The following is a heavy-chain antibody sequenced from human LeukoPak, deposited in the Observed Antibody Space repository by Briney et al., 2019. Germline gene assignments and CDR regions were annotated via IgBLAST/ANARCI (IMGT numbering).Heavy chain of an antibody. J-gene: IGHJ5*02. V-gene: IGHV4-59*01. CDR2: IYYSAST. Sequence: SETLSLTCTVSGGSISSYYWSWIRQPPGKGLEWIGYIYYSASTNYNPSLKSRVTISVDTSKNQFSLKLSSVTAPDTAVYYCARVLNNNWFDPWGQGTLVTVSS. CDR1: GGSISSYY. CDR3: ARVLNNNWFDP. D-gene: IGHD1/OR15-1a*01.